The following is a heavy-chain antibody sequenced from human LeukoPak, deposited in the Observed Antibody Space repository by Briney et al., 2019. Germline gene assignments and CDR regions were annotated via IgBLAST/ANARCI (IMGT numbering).Heavy chain of an antibody. CDR2: ISYDGSNK. Sequence: GGSLRLSCAASGFTFSSYAMHWVRQAPGKGLEWVAVISYDGSNKYYADSVKGRFTISRDNSKNTLYLQMNSLRAEDTAVYYCAKGREYSSSSDAFDIWGQGTMVTVSS. D-gene: IGHD6-6*01. V-gene: IGHV3-30-3*01. CDR1: GFTFSSYA. CDR3: AKGREYSSSSDAFDI. J-gene: IGHJ3*02.